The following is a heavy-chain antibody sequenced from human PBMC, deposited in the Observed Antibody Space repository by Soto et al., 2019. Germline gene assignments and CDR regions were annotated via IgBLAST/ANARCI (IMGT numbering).Heavy chain of an antibody. CDR3: AAEEYCSGGSCYLGISDY. D-gene: IGHD2-15*01. J-gene: IGHJ4*02. CDR2: IVVGSGNT. CDR1: GFTFTSSA. Sequence: GASVKVSCKASGFTFTSSAVQWVRQARGQRLEWIGWIVVGSGNTNYAQKFQERVTITRDMSTSTAYMELSSLRSEDTALYYCAAEEYCSGGSCYLGISDYWGQGTLVTVSS. V-gene: IGHV1-58*01.